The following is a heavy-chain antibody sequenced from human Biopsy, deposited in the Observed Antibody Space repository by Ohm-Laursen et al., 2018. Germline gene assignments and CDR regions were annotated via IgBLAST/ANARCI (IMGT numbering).Heavy chain of an antibody. CDR3: ARAYYYGAGSSYSPWMEV. CDR1: GASVNTFDFY. CDR2: IFYSGTT. J-gene: IGHJ6*02. V-gene: IGHV4-61*08. Sequence: TLSLTCTVSGASVNTFDFYWAWIRQPPGKGLEWIGYIFYSGTTKYNPSLQRRVRLSLDTANNQFSLTLRSVSAADTATYYCARAYYYGAGSSYSPWMEVWGQGTTVTVSS. D-gene: IGHD3-10*01.